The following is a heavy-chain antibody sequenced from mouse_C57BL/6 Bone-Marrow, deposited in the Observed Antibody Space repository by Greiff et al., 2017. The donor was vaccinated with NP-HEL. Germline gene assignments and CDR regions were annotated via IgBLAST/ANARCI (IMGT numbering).Heavy chain of an antibody. V-gene: IGHV5-6*02. Sequence: EVMLVESGGDLVKPGGSLKLSCAASGFTFSSYGMSWVRQTPDKRLEWVATISSGGSYTYYPDSVKGRFTISRDNAKNTLYLQMSSLKSEDTAMYYGARRGLEYYYAMDYWGQGTSVTVSS. CDR1: GFTFSSYG. CDR3: ARRGLEYYYAMDY. CDR2: ISSGGSYT. J-gene: IGHJ4*01.